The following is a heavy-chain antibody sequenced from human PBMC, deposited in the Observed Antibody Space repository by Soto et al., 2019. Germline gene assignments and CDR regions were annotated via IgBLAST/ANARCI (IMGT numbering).Heavy chain of an antibody. J-gene: IGHJ4*02. CDR3: AKVRAYGSGSYYYDY. CDR2: ISGSGGST. Sequence: SLRLSCAASGFTFSSYAMSWVRQAPGKGLEWVSAISGSGGSTYYADSVKGRFTISRDNSKNTLYLQMNSLRAEDTAVYYCAKVRAYGSGSYYYDYWGQGTLVTVSS. D-gene: IGHD3-10*01. V-gene: IGHV3-23*01. CDR1: GFTFSSYA.